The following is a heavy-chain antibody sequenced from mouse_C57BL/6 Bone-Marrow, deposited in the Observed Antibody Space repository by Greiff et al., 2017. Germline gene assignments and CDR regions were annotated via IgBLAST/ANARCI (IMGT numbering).Heavy chain of an antibody. CDR2: IDPSDSYP. V-gene: IGHV1-59*01. CDR3: ARFDGLMDY. CDR1: GYTFTSYW. J-gene: IGHJ4*01. D-gene: IGHD2-3*01. Sequence: QVQLQQPGAELVRPGTSVKLSCKASGYTFTSYWMLWVKQRPGQGLEWIGVIDPSDSYPNYNQKFKGKATLTVDTSSSTAYMQLSSLTSEDSAVYYCARFDGLMDYWGQGTSVTVSS.